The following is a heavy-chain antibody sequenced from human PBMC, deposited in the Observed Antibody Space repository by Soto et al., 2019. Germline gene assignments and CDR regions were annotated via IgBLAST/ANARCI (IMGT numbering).Heavy chain of an antibody. CDR2: IWYDGSNK. CDR1: GFTFSSYG. CDR3: ARDGRDCSGGSCYLYYYYGMDV. D-gene: IGHD2-15*01. J-gene: IGHJ6*01. V-gene: IGHV3-33*01. Sequence: QVQLVESGGGVVQPGRSLRLSCAASGFTFSSYGMHWVRQAPGKGLEWVAVIWYDGSNKYYADSVKGRFTISRDNSKNTLYLQMNSLRAEDTAVYYCARDGRDCSGGSCYLYYYYGMDVW.